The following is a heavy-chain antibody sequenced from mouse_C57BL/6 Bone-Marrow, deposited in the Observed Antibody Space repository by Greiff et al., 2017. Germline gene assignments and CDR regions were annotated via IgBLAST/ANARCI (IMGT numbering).Heavy chain of an antibody. CDR2: IHPNSGST. CDR3: ARCPTRVTFDY. CDR1: GYTFTSYW. Sequence: QVQLQQPGAELVKPGASVKLSCKASGYTFTSYWMHWVKQRPGQGLEWIGMIHPNSGSTNYNEKFKSKATLTVDKSSSTAYMQLSSLTSEDAAVYYCARCPTRVTFDYWGQGTTLTVSS. D-gene: IGHD2-5*01. J-gene: IGHJ2*01. V-gene: IGHV1-64*01.